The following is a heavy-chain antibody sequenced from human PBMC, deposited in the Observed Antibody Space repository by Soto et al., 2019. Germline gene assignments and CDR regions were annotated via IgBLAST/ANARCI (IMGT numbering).Heavy chain of an antibody. CDR1: GSGFTFSSYA. V-gene: IGHV3-23*01. CDR3: AQYSCSTSSCNRWFDP. CDR2: ISTDGETT. Sequence: PGGSLRLSCAASGSGFTFSSYAMTWVRQAPGRGLEWVSVISTDGETTNYADSVKGRFTISRDNSRNTLYLQMNSLRADDSAIYYCAQYSCSTSSCNRWFDPWGQGTLVTVSS. J-gene: IGHJ5*02. D-gene: IGHD2-2*02.